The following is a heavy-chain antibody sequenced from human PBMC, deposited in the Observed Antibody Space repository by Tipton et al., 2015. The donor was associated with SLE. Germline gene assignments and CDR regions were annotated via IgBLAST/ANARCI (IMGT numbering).Heavy chain of an antibody. Sequence: QSGPEVKKPGSSVKVSCKASGGTFSSYAISWVRQAPGQGLEWMGWINGYNGNTNYAQKLQGRVTMTTETSTSTAYMELRSLRSDDTAVYYCAREGYSSGWSFDYWGQGTLVTVSS. CDR3: AREGYSSGWSFDY. CDR2: INGYNGNT. CDR1: GGTFSSYA. J-gene: IGHJ4*02. D-gene: IGHD6-19*01. V-gene: IGHV1-18*01.